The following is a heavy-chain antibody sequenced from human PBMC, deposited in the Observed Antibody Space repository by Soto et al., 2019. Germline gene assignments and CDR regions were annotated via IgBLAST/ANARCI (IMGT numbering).Heavy chain of an antibody. Sequence: QVQLVQSGAEVQKPGSSVKVSCKASGGTFSSYAISWVRQAPGQGLEWMGGIIPISDTTNYAQKFQGRVTITADESTSTAYMELSSLRSEDTAVYYCARSQGSSTSLEIYYYYYGMDVWGQGTTVTVSS. V-gene: IGHV1-69*01. D-gene: IGHD2-2*01. CDR1: GGTFSSYA. J-gene: IGHJ6*02. CDR2: IIPISDTT. CDR3: ARSQGSSTSLEIYYYYYGMDV.